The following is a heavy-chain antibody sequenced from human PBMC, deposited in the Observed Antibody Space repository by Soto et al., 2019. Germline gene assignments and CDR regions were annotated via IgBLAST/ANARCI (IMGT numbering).Heavy chain of an antibody. CDR1: GYTFTSYA. Sequence: ASVKVSCKASGYTFTSYAMHWVRQAPGQRLEWMGMINAGGGSTSYSQNFQGRVTLTSDTSTSTVYMELSSLRSEDTAVYYCARDTNTVRYYDSSGYLNWFEPWGQGTLVTVSS. J-gene: IGHJ5*02. CDR3: ARDTNTVRYYDSSGYLNWFEP. D-gene: IGHD3-22*01. V-gene: IGHV1-46*03. CDR2: INAGGGST.